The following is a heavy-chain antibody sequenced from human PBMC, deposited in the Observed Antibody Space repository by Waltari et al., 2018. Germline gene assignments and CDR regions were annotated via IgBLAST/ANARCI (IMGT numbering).Heavy chain of an antibody. CDR2: IYSSDST. CDR3: ASVSTTYYYYGMDV. V-gene: IGHV3-66*02. D-gene: IGHD2-2*01. CDR1: GFTVSRKY. Sequence: EVQVVESGGGLVQPGGSLRLSCAASGFTVSRKYMSWVRQAPGKGLEWVSGIYSSDSTYYADSVKGRFTISRDNSKNTLYLQMNSLRSDDTAVYYCASVSTTYYYYGMDVWGQGTTVTVSS. J-gene: IGHJ6*02.